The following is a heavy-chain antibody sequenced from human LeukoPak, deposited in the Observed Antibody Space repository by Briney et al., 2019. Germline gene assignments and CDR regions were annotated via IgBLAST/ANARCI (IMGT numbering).Heavy chain of an antibody. J-gene: IGHJ4*02. Sequence: SETLSLTCTVSGGSISSYHWSWIRQPPGKGLEWIGYIYYSGSTNYNPSLKSRVTISVDTSKNQFSLKLSSVTAADTAVYYCARERILGYFDYWGQGTLVTVSS. D-gene: IGHD3-16*01. V-gene: IGHV4-59*01. CDR3: ARERILGYFDY. CDR1: GGSISSYH. CDR2: IYYSGST.